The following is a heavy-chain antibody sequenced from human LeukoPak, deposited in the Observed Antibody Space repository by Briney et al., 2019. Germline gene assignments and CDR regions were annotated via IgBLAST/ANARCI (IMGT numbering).Heavy chain of an antibody. Sequence: SETLSLTCAVYGGPFSGYYWSWIRQPPGKGLEWIGEINHSGSTNYNPSLKSRVTISVDTSKNQFSLKLSSVTAADTAVYYCARGGRYSSGWYIYWGQGTLVTVSS. CDR2: INHSGST. D-gene: IGHD6-19*01. CDR3: ARGGRYSSGWYIY. CDR1: GGPFSGYY. J-gene: IGHJ4*02. V-gene: IGHV4-34*01.